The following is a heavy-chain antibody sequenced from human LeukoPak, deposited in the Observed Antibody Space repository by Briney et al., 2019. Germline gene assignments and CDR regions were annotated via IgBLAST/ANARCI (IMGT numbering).Heavy chain of an antibody. V-gene: IGHV1-18*01. D-gene: IGHD3-3*01. Sequence: ASVNLSCNASGYTFTSYGISWVRQAPGQGLEWMGWISAYNGNTNYAQKLQGRVTMTTDTSTSTTYMELRSLRSDDTAVYYCAKAPPKEHDFWSGYYNYMDVWGKGTTVTVSS. CDR3: AKAPPKEHDFWSGYYNYMDV. CDR1: GYTFTSYG. J-gene: IGHJ6*03. CDR2: ISAYNGNT.